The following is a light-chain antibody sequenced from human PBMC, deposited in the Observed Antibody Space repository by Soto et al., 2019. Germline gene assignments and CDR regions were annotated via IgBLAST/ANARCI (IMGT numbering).Light chain of an antibody. CDR2: RAS. V-gene: IGKV3-15*01. J-gene: IGKJ1*01. CDR1: QSLSGN. Sequence: EIVMTQSPATLAGPPGETVTLSCRASQSLSGNLAWYQQKPGQAPRLLIFRASTRATGVPARFGGRGSGTEFTLTISSLQSEDSAVYLCQQYANWPKTFGQGTKVDIK. CDR3: QQYANWPKT.